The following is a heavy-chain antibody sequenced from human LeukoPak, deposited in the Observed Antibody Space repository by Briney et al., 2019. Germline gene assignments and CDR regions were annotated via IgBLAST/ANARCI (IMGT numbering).Heavy chain of an antibody. CDR3: AKHYYDSSGHGDAFDI. V-gene: IGHV3-23*01. Sequence: GGSLRLSCAGSGFTFSSDGMNWVRQAPGKGLEWVSAISGSGGSTYYADSVKGRFTISRDNSKNTLYLQMNSLRAEDTAVYYCAKHYYDSSGHGDAFDIWGQGTMVTVSS. CDR2: ISGSGGST. CDR1: GFTFSSDG. J-gene: IGHJ3*02. D-gene: IGHD3-22*01.